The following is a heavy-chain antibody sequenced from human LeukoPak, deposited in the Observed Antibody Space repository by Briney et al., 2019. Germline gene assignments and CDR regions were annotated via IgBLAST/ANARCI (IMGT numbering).Heavy chain of an antibody. V-gene: IGHV3-23*01. J-gene: IGHJ4*02. CDR2: ITREGGNT. D-gene: IGHD3-22*01. CDR3: ARYFFHTSGRRFDY. CDR1: GFTFSNYP. Sequence: TGGSLRLSCEASGFTFSNYPVTWVRQSPGRGLEWVATITREGGNTYYRESVKGRFTISRDNFKDTLHLQMNSLSAEDTAVYFCARYFFHTSGRRFDYWGQGTLVTVSS.